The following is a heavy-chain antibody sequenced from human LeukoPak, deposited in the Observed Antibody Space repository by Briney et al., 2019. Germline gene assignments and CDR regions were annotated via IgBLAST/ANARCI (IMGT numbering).Heavy chain of an antibody. CDR1: GGTLSSYT. CDR2: IIPIIDIT. V-gene: IGHV1-69*04. CDR3: ARDRRDDDYYYYYSMDV. J-gene: IGHJ6*02. Sequence: ASVKVSCKASGGTLSSYTIGWVRQAPGQRLEWMGRIIPIIDITNYAQKFQGRVTFTADQSTSTDYLELRSLRSDDTAVYYCARDRRDDDYYYYYSMDVWGQGTTVTVSS. D-gene: IGHD5-24*01.